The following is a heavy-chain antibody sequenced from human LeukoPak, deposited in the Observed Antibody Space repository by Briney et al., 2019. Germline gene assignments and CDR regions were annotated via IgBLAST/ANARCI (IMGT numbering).Heavy chain of an antibody. V-gene: IGHV3-23*01. D-gene: IGHD3-16*02. CDR3: AKDLFMITFGGVIDPVHAFDI. J-gene: IGHJ3*02. CDR1: GFTFSSYA. Sequence: PGGSLRLSCAASGFTFSSYAMSWVRQAPGKGLEWVSAISGSGGSTYYADSVKGRFTISRDNSKNTLYLQMNSLRAEDTAVYYCAKDLFMITFGGVIDPVHAFDIWGQGTMVTVSS. CDR2: ISGSGGST.